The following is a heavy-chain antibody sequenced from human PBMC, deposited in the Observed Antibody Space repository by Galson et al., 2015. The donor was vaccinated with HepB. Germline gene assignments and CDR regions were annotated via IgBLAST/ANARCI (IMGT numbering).Heavy chain of an antibody. CDR3: ARVVLSGSYWYFDF. J-gene: IGHJ4*02. D-gene: IGHD1-26*01. V-gene: IGHV3-48*01. CDR2: ISTTGTNI. Sequence: SLRLSCAASGFTFSSFTMNWGRQAPGKRLEWVSYISTTGTNIFYVDSVKGRFAVSRDNAKNSLYLQMNSLRAEDTAIYYCARVVLSGSYWYFDFWGQGTLVTVSS. CDR1: GFTFSSFT.